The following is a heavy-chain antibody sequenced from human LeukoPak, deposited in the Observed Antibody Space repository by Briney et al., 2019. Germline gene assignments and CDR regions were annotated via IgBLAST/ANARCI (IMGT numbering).Heavy chain of an antibody. D-gene: IGHD3-16*01. V-gene: IGHV4-59*01. CDR3: ARGHSPHYAYYFDY. CDR1: GGSISSYY. Sequence: PSETLSLTCTVSGGSISSYYWSWIRQPPGKGLEWIGYIYYSGSTNYNPSLKSRVTISVDTSKNQFSLKLSSVTAADTAVYYCARGHSPHYAYYFDYWGQGTLVTVSS. J-gene: IGHJ4*02. CDR2: IYYSGST.